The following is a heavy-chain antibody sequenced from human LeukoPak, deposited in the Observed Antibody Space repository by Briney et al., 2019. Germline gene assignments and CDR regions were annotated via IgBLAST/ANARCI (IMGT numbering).Heavy chain of an antibody. D-gene: IGHD3-10*01. Sequence: SETLSLTCTASGGSISNYYWRWIRQPPGQALKWIEYVYYSGSTNYNPSLKSRVTTSVDTSKNQFSLRLRSVTAADAAAYYCVRHRKEKLGELFFVYWGQCILVTVSS. V-gene: IGHV4-59*08. J-gene: IGHJ4*02. CDR3: VRHRKEKLGELFFVY. CDR1: GGSISNYY. CDR2: VYYSGST.